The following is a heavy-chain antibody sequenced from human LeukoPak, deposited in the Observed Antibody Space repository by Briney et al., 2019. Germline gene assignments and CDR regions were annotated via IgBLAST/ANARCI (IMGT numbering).Heavy chain of an antibody. V-gene: IGHV3-7*01. Sequence: GGSLRLSCAASGFTFSHFWMSWVRQAPGKRLEWVAYIKKTGSETYYVDSVKGRFTITRDNTRSSLFLQMYSLRAEDTAVYFCAREDGYCSGGNCYSYFDSWGQGTLVTVSS. CDR1: GFTFSHFW. CDR3: AREDGYCSGGNCYSYFDS. CDR2: IKKTGSET. D-gene: IGHD2-15*01. J-gene: IGHJ4*02.